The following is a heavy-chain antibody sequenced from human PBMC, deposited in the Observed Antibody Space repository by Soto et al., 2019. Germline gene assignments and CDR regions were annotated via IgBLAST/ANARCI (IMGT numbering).Heavy chain of an antibody. J-gene: IGHJ4*02. CDR3: ATDDSSVLEYFDY. D-gene: IGHD3-22*01. Sequence: VGSLRLSCAASGFTFSDHYMSWIRQAPGKGLEWVSYISSSTFYTNYADSVKGRFSISRDNAKNSLYLQMNSLRAEDTAVYYCATDDSSVLEYFDYWGQGILVTVSS. CDR2: ISSSTFYT. CDR1: GFTFSDHY. V-gene: IGHV3-11*06.